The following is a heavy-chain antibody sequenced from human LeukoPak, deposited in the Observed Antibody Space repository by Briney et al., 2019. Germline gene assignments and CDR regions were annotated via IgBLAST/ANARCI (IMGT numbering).Heavy chain of an antibody. CDR2: ISYTGST. V-gene: IGHV4-59*01. Sequence: PSETLSLTCTVSGGSISDYYWSWIRQPPGKGLEWIGYISYTGSTSYNPSLKSRVTISVDTSKNQFSLKLSSVTAADTAVYYCARDQLAFYGMDVWGQGTTVTVSS. CDR3: ARDQLAFYGMDV. J-gene: IGHJ6*02. CDR1: GGSISDYY. D-gene: IGHD6-13*01.